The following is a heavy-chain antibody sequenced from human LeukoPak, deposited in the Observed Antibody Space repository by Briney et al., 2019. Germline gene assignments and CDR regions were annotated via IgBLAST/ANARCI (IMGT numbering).Heavy chain of an antibody. J-gene: IGHJ4*02. CDR2: INPNSGGT. Sequence: ASVKVSCKASGYTFTGYYMHWVRQAPRQGLEWMGPINPNSGGTNYAQKFQGRVTMTRDTSISTAYMELSRLRSDDTAVYHCARTLTYYYDSSGYILRAQNDYWGQGTLVTVSS. D-gene: IGHD3-22*01. V-gene: IGHV1-2*06. CDR3: ARTLTYYYDSSGYILRAQNDY. CDR1: GYTFTGYY.